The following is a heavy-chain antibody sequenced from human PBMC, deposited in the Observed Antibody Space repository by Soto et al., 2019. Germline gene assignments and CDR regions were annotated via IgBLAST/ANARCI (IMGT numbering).Heavy chain of an antibody. V-gene: IGHV3-30*18. D-gene: IGHD6-13*01. CDR2: ISYDGSNK. J-gene: IGHJ6*01. CDR3: AKEHSSSWYYYYYGMDV. CDR1: GFTFSSYG. Sequence: QVQLVESGGGVVQPGRSLRLSCAASGFTFSSYGMHWVRQAPGKGLEWVAVISYDGSNKYYADSVKGRFTISRDNSKNTLYLQMNSLRAEDTAVYYCAKEHSSSWYYYYYGMDVW.